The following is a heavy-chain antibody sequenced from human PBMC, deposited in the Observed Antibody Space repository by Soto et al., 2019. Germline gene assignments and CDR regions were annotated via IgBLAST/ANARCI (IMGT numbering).Heavy chain of an antibody. Sequence: QVQLQESGPGLVEPSQTLSLTCTVSGGSIGSTDSYWSWIRRPPGKGLEWIGYIYYTGGTFYNPSLKSRLTISLETSSNQFSLTVTSVTATDTGIYYCARGGSGWAEYFQHWGQGTLVAVSS. CDR1: GGSIGSTDSY. D-gene: IGHD6-25*01. V-gene: IGHV4-30-4*08. J-gene: IGHJ1*01. CDR3: ARGGSGWAEYFQH. CDR2: IYYTGGT.